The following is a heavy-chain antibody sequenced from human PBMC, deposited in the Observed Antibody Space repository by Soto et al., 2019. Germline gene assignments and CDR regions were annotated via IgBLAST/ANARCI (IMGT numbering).Heavy chain of an antibody. CDR1: GGSISSGGYY. CDR3: ARPEVGPNWLDP. Sequence: SETLSLTCTVSGGSISSGGYYWSWIRQHPGKGLEWIGYIYYSGSTYYNPSLKSRVTISVDTSKNQFSLKLSSVTAADTAVYYCARPEVGPNWLDPWGQGTLVTVYS. D-gene: IGHD2-2*01. J-gene: IGHJ5*02. V-gene: IGHV4-31*03. CDR2: IYYSGST.